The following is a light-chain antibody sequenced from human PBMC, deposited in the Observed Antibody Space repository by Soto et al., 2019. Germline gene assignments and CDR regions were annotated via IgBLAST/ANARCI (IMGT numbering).Light chain of an antibody. CDR1: QSVSNSY. J-gene: IGKJ5*01. V-gene: IGKV3-20*01. Sequence: EFVLTQSPGTLSLSPGERATLSCRASQSVSNSYVAWYQQKSGQAPRLLIYDTSSRVTGIPARFSGRGSGTEFTLTISSLQSEDFAVYYCQQYTNWPPNTFGQGTRLEIK. CDR2: DTS. CDR3: QQYTNWPPNT.